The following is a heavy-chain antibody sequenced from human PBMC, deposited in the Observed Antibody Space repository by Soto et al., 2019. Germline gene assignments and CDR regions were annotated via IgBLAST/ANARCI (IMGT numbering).Heavy chain of an antibody. CDR1: GGSISSYY. CDR2: IYYSGST. D-gene: IGHD4-17*01. V-gene: IGHV4-59*01. CDR3: ARRYGGSFDY. Sequence: SETLSLTCTVSGGSISSYYWRWIRQPPGKGLEWIGYIYYSGSTNYNPSLKSRVTISVDTSKNQFSLKLSSVTAADTAVYYCARRYGGSFDYWGQGTLVTVSS. J-gene: IGHJ4*02.